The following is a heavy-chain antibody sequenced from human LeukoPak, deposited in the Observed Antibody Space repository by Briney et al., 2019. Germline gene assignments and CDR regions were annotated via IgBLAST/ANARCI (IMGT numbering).Heavy chain of an antibody. J-gene: IGHJ2*01. D-gene: IGHD3-10*01. Sequence: GGSLRLSCAASGFTFSSYAMSWVRQAPGEGLELVSAISGSGGSTYYADSVKGRFTISRDNSKNTLYLQMNSLRAEDTAVYYCAKDSLRITMVRGVIGNWYFDLWGRGTLVTVSS. CDR1: GFTFSSYA. CDR2: ISGSGGST. CDR3: AKDSLRITMVRGVIGNWYFDL. V-gene: IGHV3-23*01.